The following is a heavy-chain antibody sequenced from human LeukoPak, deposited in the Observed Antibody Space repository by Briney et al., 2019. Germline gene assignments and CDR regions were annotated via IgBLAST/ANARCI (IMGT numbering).Heavy chain of an antibody. Sequence: GGSLRLSCEASGFTFDKYGMTWVRQTPGKGLEWVSGINWNGGRTGYADSVKGRFTISRDNGKNSLYLQMNSLRAEDTDLYHCARDQGYCDSSICYYGAFDIWGQGTMVTVSS. J-gene: IGHJ3*02. D-gene: IGHD2-2*01. V-gene: IGHV3-20*01. CDR1: GFTFDKYG. CDR2: INWNGGRT. CDR3: ARDQGYCDSSICYYGAFDI.